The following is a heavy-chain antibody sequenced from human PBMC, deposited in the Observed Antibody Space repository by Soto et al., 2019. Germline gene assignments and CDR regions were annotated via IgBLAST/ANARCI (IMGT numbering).Heavy chain of an antibody. D-gene: IGHD3-3*01. J-gene: IGHJ5*02. CDR2: IYYSGST. CDR1: GGSISSGDYY. CDR3: ARLWSGSRQGFDP. V-gene: IGHV4-31*03. Sequence: QVQLQESGPGLVKPSQTLSLTCTVSGGSISSGDYYWSWIRQHPWKGLEWIGYIYYSGSTYYNPSLKSRVTISVDTSKNQFSLKLSSVTAADTAVYYCARLWSGSRQGFDPWGQGTLVTVSS.